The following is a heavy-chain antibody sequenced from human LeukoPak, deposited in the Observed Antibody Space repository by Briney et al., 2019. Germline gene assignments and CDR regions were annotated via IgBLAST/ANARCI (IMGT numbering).Heavy chain of an antibody. CDR3: ATGGAFYYGH. CDR1: GFSFSSYG. Sequence: GRSLRLSCAASGFSFSSYGMHWVRQAPGKGLEWVAVAYTDGNTRYYADSVNGRFTVSKDISQNTLYLQMSSLRAEDPAVYYCATGGAFYYGHWGQGTLVTVSS. V-gene: IGHV3-33*01. D-gene: IGHD3-22*01. J-gene: IGHJ4*02. CDR2: AYTDGNTR.